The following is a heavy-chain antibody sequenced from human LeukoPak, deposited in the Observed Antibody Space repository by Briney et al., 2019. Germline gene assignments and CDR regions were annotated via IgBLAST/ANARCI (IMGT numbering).Heavy chain of an antibody. CDR3: ARLWFGELHWDY. Sequence: SETLSLTCTVSGGSISSSSYYWGWLRQPPGKGLEWIGSIYYSGSTYYNPSLKSRVTISVDTSKDQFSLKLSSVTAADTAAYYCARLWFGELHWDYWGQGTLVTVSS. V-gene: IGHV4-39*01. D-gene: IGHD3-10*01. CDR2: IYYSGST. CDR1: GGSISSSSYY. J-gene: IGHJ4*02.